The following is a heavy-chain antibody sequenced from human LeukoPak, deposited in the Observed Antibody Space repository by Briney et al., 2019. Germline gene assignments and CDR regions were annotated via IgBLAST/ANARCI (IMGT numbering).Heavy chain of an antibody. CDR1: GFTFSSYE. J-gene: IGHJ4*02. V-gene: IGHV3-48*03. Sequence: GGSLRLSCAASGFTFSSYEMNWVRQAPGKGLEWLSYISSSDNTIYYADSVKGRSTISRDNAKNSLYLQMNSLRAEDTAVYYCAREYSNSWYFDYWGQGTLVTVSS. CDR2: ISSSDNTI. D-gene: IGHD6-13*01. CDR3: AREYSNSWYFDY.